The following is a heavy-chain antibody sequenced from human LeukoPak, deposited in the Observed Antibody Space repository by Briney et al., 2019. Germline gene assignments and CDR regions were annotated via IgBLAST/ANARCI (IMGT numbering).Heavy chain of an antibody. V-gene: IGHV1-69*04. Sequence: GSSVKVSCKASGGTFSSYAISWVRQAPGQGLEWMERIIPILGIANYAQKFQGRVTITADKSTSTAYMELSSLRSEDTAVYYCARGRENCSSTSCYIERGYSGYEDDYWGQGTLVTVSS. CDR3: ARGRENCSSTSCYIERGYSGYEDDY. J-gene: IGHJ4*02. CDR2: IIPILGIA. D-gene: IGHD2-2*02. CDR1: GGTFSSYA.